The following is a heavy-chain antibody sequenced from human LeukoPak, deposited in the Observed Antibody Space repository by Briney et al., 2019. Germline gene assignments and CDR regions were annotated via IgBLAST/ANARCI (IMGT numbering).Heavy chain of an antibody. V-gene: IGHV3-30*02. CDR3: AKDKIQLWLLNGRMPWFDP. CDR2: IRYDGSNK. Sequence: GGSLRLSCAGSGFSFSSYGMHWVRQAPGKGLEWVAFIRYDGSNKYYADSVKGRFTISRDNSKNTLYLQMNSLRAEDTAVYYCAKDKIQLWLLNGRMPWFDPWGQGTLVTVSS. J-gene: IGHJ5*02. CDR1: GFSFSSYG. D-gene: IGHD5-18*01.